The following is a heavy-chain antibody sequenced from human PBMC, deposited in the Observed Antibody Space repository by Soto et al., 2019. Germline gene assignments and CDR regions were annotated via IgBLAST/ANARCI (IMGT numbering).Heavy chain of an antibody. Sequence: SETLSLTCTVSGGSVSICSHYWSWIRQPTXMGLVWIAYIYHSGSTDYTPSIRSRVTISVYLSKIQFSLRLDSATAAATAVYYCARDLSDDLSSFDPFDIWGQGTMVTV. CDR2: IYHSGST. V-gene: IGHV4-61*01. CDR3: ARDLSDDLSSFDPFDI. CDR1: GGSVSICSHY. D-gene: IGHD6-6*01. J-gene: IGHJ3*02.